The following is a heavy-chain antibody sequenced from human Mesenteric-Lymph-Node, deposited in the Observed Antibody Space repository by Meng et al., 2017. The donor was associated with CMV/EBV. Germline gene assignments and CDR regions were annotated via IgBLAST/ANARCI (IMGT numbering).Heavy chain of an antibody. CDR2: ISSTGSHT. J-gene: IGHJ4*02. V-gene: IGHV3-21*01. CDR1: GLTFSSFE. Sequence: GESLKISCAASGLTFSSFEMNWVRQSPGKGLEWLSSISSTGSHTHYAGPVQGRFTVSRDNAKNSLYLQMHSLRAEDTAVYYCARDLGYCNSASCYTSLDYWGQGTLVTVSS. CDR3: ARDLGYCNSASCYTSLDY. D-gene: IGHD2-2*02.